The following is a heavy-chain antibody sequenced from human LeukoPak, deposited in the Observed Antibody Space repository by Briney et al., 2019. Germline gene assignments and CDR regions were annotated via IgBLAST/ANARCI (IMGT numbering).Heavy chain of an antibody. CDR3: ARDRRAYCSGGSCDSGSVY. CDR1: GYTFTGYY. CDR2: INPNSGGT. Sequence: ASVKLSCKASGYTFTGYYMHWVRQAPGQGLEWMGWINPNSGGTNYAQKFQGRVTMTTDTSTSTAYMELRSLRSDDTAVYYCARDRRAYCSGGSCDSGSVYWGQGTLVTVSS. V-gene: IGHV1-2*02. D-gene: IGHD2-15*01. J-gene: IGHJ4*02.